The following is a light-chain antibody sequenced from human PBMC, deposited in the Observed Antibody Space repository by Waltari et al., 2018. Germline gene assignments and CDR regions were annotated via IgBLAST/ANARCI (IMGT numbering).Light chain of an antibody. Sequence: QSVLTQPPSVSAAPGQRVIISCYGGRPNIRNNYVAWYRQFPGTAPKLLIYENTELPAGIPGRFSCSKSGTSATLDITGLQAGDEADYYCGTWDSSLSGAVFGGGTHLTVL. J-gene: IGLJ7*01. CDR2: ENT. V-gene: IGLV1-51*02. CDR3: GTWDSSLSGAV. CDR1: RPNIRNNY.